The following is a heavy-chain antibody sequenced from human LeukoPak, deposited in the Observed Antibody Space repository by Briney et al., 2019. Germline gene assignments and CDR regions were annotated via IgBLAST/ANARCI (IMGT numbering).Heavy chain of an antibody. J-gene: IGHJ4*02. D-gene: IGHD3-3*01. V-gene: IGHV3-15*01. CDR1: GFTFSNAW. CDR2: IKSKTDGGTT. CDR3: TTDLWSGYLIGSGY. Sequence: GSLRLSCAASGFTFSNAWMSWVRQAPGKGLEWVGRIKSKTDGGTTDYAAPVKGRFTISRDDSKNTLYLQMNSLKTEDTAVYYCTTDLWSGYLIGSGYWGQGTLVTVSS.